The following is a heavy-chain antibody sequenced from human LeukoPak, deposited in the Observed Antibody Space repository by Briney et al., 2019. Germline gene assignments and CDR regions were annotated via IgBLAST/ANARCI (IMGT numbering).Heavy chain of an antibody. CDR3: ARLRKDGYNPGAY. V-gene: IGHV5-51*01. CDR1: GSSFTDYW. Sequence: PGESLQISCKGSGSSFTDYWIAGGRQLPGKGLEWMGIIFPRDSDTRYSPSFQGQVTISADKSISTACLQWSTLKASDTAMYYCARLRKDGYNPGAYWGQGTHVTVSS. J-gene: IGHJ4*02. D-gene: IGHD5-24*01. CDR2: IFPRDSDT.